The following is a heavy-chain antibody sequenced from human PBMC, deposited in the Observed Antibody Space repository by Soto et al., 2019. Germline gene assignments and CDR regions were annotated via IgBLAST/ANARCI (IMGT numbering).Heavy chain of an antibody. J-gene: IGHJ5*02. D-gene: IGHD2-21*02. CDR1: GYIFTKYG. Sequence: QVQVVQSGPELKKPGASVKVSCKAQGYIFTKYGIGWVRQAPGHGLEWMGLINVYNGDRKVAQKFQDRVSMTTDTATDTAYMKLKSLRSGHTAVYYCARLQLGGDRMLNWFDPWGQGTLVTVS. CDR3: ARLQLGGDRMLNWFDP. V-gene: IGHV1-18*01. CDR2: INVYNGDR.